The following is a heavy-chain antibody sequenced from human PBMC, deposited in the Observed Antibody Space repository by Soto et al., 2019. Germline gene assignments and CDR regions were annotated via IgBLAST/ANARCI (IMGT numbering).Heavy chain of an antibody. CDR1: GLTFSSYA. CDR3: AREGHYSNSSGDYYGNWFDP. J-gene: IGHJ5*02. V-gene: IGHV3-30*04. D-gene: IGHD3-22*01. Sequence: GGSLRLSCETSGLTFSSYALHWVRQAPGKGLKWVAVVSHDGTYKYYADSVKGRFTISRDNSRNTLYLQMNSLTVEDTAVYYCAREGHYSNSSGDYYGNWFDPWGQGTRVTVSS. CDR2: VSHDGTYK.